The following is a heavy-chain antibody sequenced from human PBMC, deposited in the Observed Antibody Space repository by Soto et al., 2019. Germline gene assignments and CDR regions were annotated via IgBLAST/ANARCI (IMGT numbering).Heavy chain of an antibody. V-gene: IGHV4-59*01. D-gene: IGHD2-21*01. CDR2: IYYSGST. J-gene: IGHJ5*02. CDR3: ARIDDSKNWFDP. Sequence: SETLSLTCTVSGGSISSYYWSWIRQPPGKGLDWIGYIYYSGSTNYNPSLKSRVTISVDTSKNQFSLKLSSVTAADTAVYYCARIDDSKNWFDPWGQGTLVTVSS. CDR1: GGSISSYY.